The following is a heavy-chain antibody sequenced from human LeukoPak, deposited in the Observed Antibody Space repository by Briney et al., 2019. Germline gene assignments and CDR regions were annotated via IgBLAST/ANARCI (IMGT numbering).Heavy chain of an antibody. CDR3: ARDLEEYCSGGSCSLFDY. Sequence: ETGGSLRLSCAASGFTLSSYEMNWVRQAPGRGLGWVSSISSISSYIYYADSVKGRFTISRDNAKNSLYLQMNSLRAEDTAVYYCARDLEEYCSGGSCSLFDYWGQGTLVTVSS. J-gene: IGHJ4*02. D-gene: IGHD2-15*01. CDR2: ISSISSYI. CDR1: GFTLSSYE. V-gene: IGHV3-21*01.